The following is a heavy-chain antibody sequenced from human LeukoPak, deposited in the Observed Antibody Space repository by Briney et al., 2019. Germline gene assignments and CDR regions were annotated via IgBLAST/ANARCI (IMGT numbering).Heavy chain of an antibody. D-gene: IGHD3-22*01. CDR3: ARHPTYYYDSSGYSFDY. CDR2: IYYSGST. J-gene: IGHJ4*02. CDR1: GGSITTGSYY. Sequence: SETLSLTCNVSGGSITTGSYYWSWIRQPPGKGLEWIGYIYYSGSTYYNPSLKSRVTISVDTSKNQFSLKLSSVTAADTAVYYCARHPTYYYDSSGYSFDYWGQGTLVTVSS. V-gene: IGHV4-39*01.